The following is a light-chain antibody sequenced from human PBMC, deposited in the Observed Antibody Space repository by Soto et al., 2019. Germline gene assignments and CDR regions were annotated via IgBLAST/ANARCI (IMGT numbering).Light chain of an antibody. J-gene: IGLJ1*01. CDR2: EVS. CDR1: SSDVGGYDY. CDR3: SSYTSTNPYV. Sequence: QSALTQPASVSGSPGQSITISCTGTSSDVGGYDYVSWYQQHPGKAPKLMIYEVSNRPSGVSHRFSGSKSGNTASLTISGLQAEDEADYYCSSYTSTNPYVFGTGTKVTVL. V-gene: IGLV2-14*01.